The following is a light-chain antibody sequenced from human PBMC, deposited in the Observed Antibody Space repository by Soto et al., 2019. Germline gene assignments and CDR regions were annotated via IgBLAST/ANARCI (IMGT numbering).Light chain of an antibody. V-gene: IGKV1-9*01. CDR2: AAS. Sequence: DIQFTQSPSFLSSSVLDRLTITYRASRGISSYLAWYPQKPGKAPKLLIYAASTLHTGVPSRFSGSGSGTEFTLTISSLQPEDFATYYCQQLNSYLITFGQGTRLEIK. CDR3: QQLNSYLIT. CDR1: RGISSY. J-gene: IGKJ5*01.